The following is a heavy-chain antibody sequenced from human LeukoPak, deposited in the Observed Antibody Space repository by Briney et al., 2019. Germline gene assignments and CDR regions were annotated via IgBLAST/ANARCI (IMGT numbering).Heavy chain of an antibody. CDR2: IYPGDSDT. V-gene: IGHV5-51*01. CDR3: ARPLVHDSSGYYYSYYFDY. D-gene: IGHD3-22*01. J-gene: IGHJ4*02. CDR1: GYSFTSYW. Sequence: ESLKISCKGSGYSFTSYWIGWVRQMPGKGLEWMGIIYPGDSDTRYSPSFQGQVTISADKSISTAYLQWSSLKASDTAMYYCARPLVHDSSGYYYSYYFDYWGQGTLVTVSS.